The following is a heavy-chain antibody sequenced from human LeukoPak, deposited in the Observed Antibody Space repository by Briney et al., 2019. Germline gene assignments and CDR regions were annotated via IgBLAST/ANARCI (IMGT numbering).Heavy chain of an antibody. CDR1: GYRFTSYG. CDR2: ISAYNGNT. CDR3: TTGRQTTVTTPSKKWFDP. V-gene: IGHV1-18*01. D-gene: IGHD4-23*01. J-gene: IGHJ5*02. Sequence: ASVKVSCKASGYRFTSYGISWVRQAPGQGLEWMGWISAYNGNTNYAQKLQGRVTMTTDTSTSTAYMELRSLRSDDTAVYYCTTGRQTTVTTPSKKWFDPWGQGTLVTVSS.